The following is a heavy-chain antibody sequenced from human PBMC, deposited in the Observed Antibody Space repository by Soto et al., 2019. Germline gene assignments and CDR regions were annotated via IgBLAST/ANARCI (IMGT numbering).Heavy chain of an antibody. J-gene: IGHJ6*02. D-gene: IGHD1-26*01. CDR3: ATALVGASHFGVRYYGMGV. CDR1: GGTISSYA. CDR2: IIPIFGTA. V-gene: IGHV1-69*01. Sequence: QVQLVQSGAEVKKPGSSVKVSCKASGGTISSYAISWVRQAPGQGLEGMGGIIPIFGTANYAHKFQGRVTITADESTSTLEMEMSRLSSEDTAEYYCATALVGASHFGVRYYGMGVCGQGAAVTVAS.